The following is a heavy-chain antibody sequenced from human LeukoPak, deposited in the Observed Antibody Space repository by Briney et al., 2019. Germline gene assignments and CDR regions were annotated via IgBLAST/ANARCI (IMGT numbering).Heavy chain of an antibody. CDR2: ISAYNGNT. J-gene: IGHJ4*02. Sequence: ASVKVSCEASGYTFTSYGISWVRQAPGQGLEWMGWISAYNGNTNYTQKLQGRVSMTTDTSTSTAYMELRSLRSDDTAVYYCARVEGGNIVLMVYASYYFDYWGQGTLVTVSS. CDR3: ARVEGGNIVLMVYASYYFDY. D-gene: IGHD2-8*01. CDR1: GYTFTSYG. V-gene: IGHV1-18*01.